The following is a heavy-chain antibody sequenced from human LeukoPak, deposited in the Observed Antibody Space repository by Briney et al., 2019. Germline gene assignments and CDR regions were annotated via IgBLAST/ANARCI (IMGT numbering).Heavy chain of an antibody. D-gene: IGHD6-6*01. Sequence: PSETLSLTCTVSGGSISSSSYYWGWIRQPPGKGLEWIGSICYSGSTYYNPSLKSRVTISVDTSKNQFSLKLSSVTAADTAVYYCARDREQLVYDYWGQGTLVTVSS. CDR1: GGSISSSSYY. J-gene: IGHJ4*02. CDR3: ARDREQLVYDY. V-gene: IGHV4-39*07. CDR2: ICYSGST.